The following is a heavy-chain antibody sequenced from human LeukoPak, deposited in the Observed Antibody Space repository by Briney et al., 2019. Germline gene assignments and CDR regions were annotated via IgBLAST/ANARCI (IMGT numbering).Heavy chain of an antibody. D-gene: IGHD6-13*01. CDR3: ARTPSVGAAAEWVFDY. CDR1: GGSISSYY. V-gene: IGHV4-59*01. CDR2: IYYSGST. J-gene: IGHJ4*02. Sequence: TSETLSLTCTVSGGSISSYYWSWIRQPPGKGLEWIGYIYYSGSTNYNPSLKSRVTISVDTSKNQFSLKLSSVTAADTAVYYCARTPSVGAAAEWVFDYWGQGTLVTVSS.